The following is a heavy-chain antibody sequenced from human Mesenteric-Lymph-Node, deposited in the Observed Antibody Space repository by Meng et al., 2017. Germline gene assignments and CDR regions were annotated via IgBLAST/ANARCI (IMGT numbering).Heavy chain of an antibody. Sequence: QVRLQESGPGLVKPSGSLALPCTSSGDSISSDIWWSWARQPPGKGLEWIGEVYHRGDTNYNPSLKSRVDISVDKSKNQFYLSLFSVTAADTAVYYCGRDQGRELINHWGQGTLVTVSS. J-gene: IGHJ4*02. D-gene: IGHD1-7*01. CDR1: GDSISSDIW. V-gene: IGHV4-4*02. CDR3: GRDQGRELINH. CDR2: VYHRGDT.